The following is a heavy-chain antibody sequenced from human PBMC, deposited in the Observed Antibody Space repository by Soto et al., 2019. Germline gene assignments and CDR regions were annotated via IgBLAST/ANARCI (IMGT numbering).Heavy chain of an antibody. CDR2: FDPDEAET. CDR3: TTYHCDDKGDQ. J-gene: IGHJ5*02. V-gene: IGHV1-24*01. D-gene: IGHD1-20*01. Sequence: QVQLVHSGSEVKKPGASVKVSCNVSGYTLHEVAMHWVRQAPGKGLEWLGGFDPDEAETIYAQHIQSRVTMTEDTATDTVYMELSSLRYENTALYLCTTYHCDDKGDQWGQGTLVPVSS. CDR1: GYTLHEVA.